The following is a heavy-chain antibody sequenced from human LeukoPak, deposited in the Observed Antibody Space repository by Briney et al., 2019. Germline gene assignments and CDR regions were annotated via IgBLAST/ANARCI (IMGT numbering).Heavy chain of an antibody. D-gene: IGHD6-19*01. CDR3: AKVTVTGTRGFDY. CDR2: ITGSGGSK. V-gene: IGHV3-23*01. J-gene: IGHJ4*02. CDR1: GFTFTSYA. Sequence: GGSRRLSCAGSGFTFTSYAMIWVRQAPGKGLEWVSSITGSGGSKYYADSVKDRFTISRDNSENTLYLQMNSLRAEDTAVYYCAKVTVTGTRGFDYWGQGTLVTVSS.